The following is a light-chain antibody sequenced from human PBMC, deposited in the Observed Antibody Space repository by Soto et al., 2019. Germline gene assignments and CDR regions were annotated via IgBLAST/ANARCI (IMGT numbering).Light chain of an antibody. V-gene: IGLV2-14*01. Sequence: QSALTQPASVSGSTGQSITISCTGTSSEVGGYNYVSWYQQHPGKAPKLMIYEVSNRPSGVSNRFSGSKSGNTASLTISGLQAEDEADYYCSSYTSSSTRVFGTGTKVTVL. CDR2: EVS. CDR3: SSYTSSSTRV. J-gene: IGLJ1*01. CDR1: SSEVGGYNY.